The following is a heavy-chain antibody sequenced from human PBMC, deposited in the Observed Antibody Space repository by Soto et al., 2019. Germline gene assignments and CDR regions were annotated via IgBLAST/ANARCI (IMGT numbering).Heavy chain of an antibody. CDR3: ARQALSRTGFDP. Sequence: ASVKVSCKASGYTFTSYDINCVRQAAGQGLEWMGWMNPNSGNIGYAQKFQGRVTMTRNTSISTAYMELSSLRSEDTAVYYCARQALSRTGFDPWGQGTLVTVSS. V-gene: IGHV1-8*01. J-gene: IGHJ5*02. CDR1: GYTFTSYD. CDR2: MNPNSGNI.